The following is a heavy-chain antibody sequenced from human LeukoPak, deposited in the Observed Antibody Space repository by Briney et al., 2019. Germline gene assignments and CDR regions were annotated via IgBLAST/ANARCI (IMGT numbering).Heavy chain of an antibody. V-gene: IGHV1-8*01. CDR1: GYTFTSYN. CDR3: ARGRCVGSTNCYYFDY. J-gene: IGHJ4*02. D-gene: IGHD2-2*01. CDR2: MNPNSGDT. Sequence: ASVKVSCKASGYTFTSYNINWVRQATGQGLEWVGWMNPNSGDTGYAQKFQGRVTITRDTSASTAYMELSSLRSEDTAVYYCARGRCVGSTNCYYFDYWGQGTLVTVSS.